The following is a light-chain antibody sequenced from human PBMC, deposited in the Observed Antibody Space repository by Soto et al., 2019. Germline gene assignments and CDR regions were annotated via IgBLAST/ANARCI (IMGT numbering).Light chain of an antibody. CDR3: QQYNRVPIT. CDR2: DAS. J-gene: IGKJ4*01. Sequence: IQMTQSPSTLSASVGDRVTITCRASQSDGRWVAWYQQKAGKAPRLLIYDASTLETEVPSRSSGRGSGTEFTLTISSLQPDDFATYYFQQYNRVPITFGGGTKVE. CDR1: QSDGRW. V-gene: IGKV1-5*01.